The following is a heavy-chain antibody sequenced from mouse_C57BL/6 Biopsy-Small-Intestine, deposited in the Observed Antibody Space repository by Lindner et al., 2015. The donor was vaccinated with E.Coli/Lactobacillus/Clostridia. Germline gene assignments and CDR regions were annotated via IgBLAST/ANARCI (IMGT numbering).Heavy chain of an antibody. CDR3: TRHGDY. Sequence: VQLQESGAELMKPGASVKLSCKTTGYTFTDYWIEWVKQRPGHGLEWIGEFLPRSNSTNCNEKFKGRATFTVNTSSSTAYMQLTGLTPEDSAIYYCTRHGDYWGQGTTLTVSS. V-gene: IGHV1-9*01. J-gene: IGHJ2*01. CDR2: FLPRSNST. CDR1: GYTFTDYW.